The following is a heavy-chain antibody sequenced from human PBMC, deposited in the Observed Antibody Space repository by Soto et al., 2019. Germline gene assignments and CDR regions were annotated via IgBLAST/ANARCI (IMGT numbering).Heavy chain of an antibody. CDR3: VRVGYAYANDP. D-gene: IGHD2-8*01. CDR2: ISSSGATI. Sequence: GGSLRLSCAASGFTFSDYYMSWTRQAPGKGLEWISYISSSGATIYYADSVKGRFTTSRDNANNSLFLEMNSLRAEDTAVYYCVRVGYAYANDPWGQGTLVTVSS. J-gene: IGHJ5*02. V-gene: IGHV3-11*01. CDR1: GFTFSDYY.